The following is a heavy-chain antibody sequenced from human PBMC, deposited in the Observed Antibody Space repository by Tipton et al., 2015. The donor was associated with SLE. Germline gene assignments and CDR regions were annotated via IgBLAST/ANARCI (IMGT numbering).Heavy chain of an antibody. CDR3: ARAGSPRALSHYGDFDY. V-gene: IGHV4-59*11. CDR1: GGSISSHY. J-gene: IGHJ4*02. CDR2: IYYSGST. Sequence: TLSLTCTVSGGSISSHYWSWIRQPPGKGLEWIGYIYYSGSTNYNPSPKSRVTISVDTSKNQFSLKLSSVTAADTAVYYCARAGSPRALSHYGDFDYWGQGTLVTVSS. D-gene: IGHD4-17*01.